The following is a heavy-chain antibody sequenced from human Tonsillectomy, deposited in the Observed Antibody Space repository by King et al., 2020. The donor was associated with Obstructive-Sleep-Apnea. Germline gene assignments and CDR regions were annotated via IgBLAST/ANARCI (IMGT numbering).Heavy chain of an antibody. CDR3: AREYYDILTGYRHFDY. D-gene: IGHD3-9*01. Sequence: QLQESGPGLVKPSETLSLTCTVSGGAISSYYWSWIRQPPGKGLEWIGYIYYSGSTNYNPSLKIRVTISVDTSKNQFSLKLSSVTAADTAVYYCAREYYDILTGYRHFDYWGQGTLVTVSS. J-gene: IGHJ4*02. CDR2: IYYSGST. CDR1: GGAISSYY. V-gene: IGHV4-59*01.